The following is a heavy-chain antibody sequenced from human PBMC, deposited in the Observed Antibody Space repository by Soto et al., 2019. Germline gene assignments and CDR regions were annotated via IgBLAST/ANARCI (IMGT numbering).Heavy chain of an antibody. CDR3: AKGGWYEDH. CDR2: THNSGNT. J-gene: IGHJ4*02. Sequence: QVQLQESGPGLVKPSETLSLTCTVSGGSVSSDYWSWIRQPPGKGLEWIGYTHNSGNTDYNPSRKSRVTISLDASRNEFSLSLRSVTAADTAVYYCAKGGWYEDHWGQGTLVTVSS. CDR1: GGSVSSDY. V-gene: IGHV4-59*08. D-gene: IGHD6-19*01.